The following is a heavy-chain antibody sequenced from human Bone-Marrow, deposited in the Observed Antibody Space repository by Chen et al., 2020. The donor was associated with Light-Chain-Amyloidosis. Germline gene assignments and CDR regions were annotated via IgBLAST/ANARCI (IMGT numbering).Heavy chain of an antibody. CDR2: MRTKNSGYTP. J-gene: IGHJ4*02. CDR3: VASHVIVGALES. Sequence: EVQLVESGGGLVQPGGSLRLACVASGFTFSDSGIHWVRQASGKGLEWLGRMRTKNSGYTPSYAAPVEGRFTVSRDDSKTTAYLQMDSLKIEDTALYYCVASHVIVGALESWGQGTLVIVSP. V-gene: IGHV3-73*01. CDR1: GFTFSDSG. D-gene: IGHD2-21*01.